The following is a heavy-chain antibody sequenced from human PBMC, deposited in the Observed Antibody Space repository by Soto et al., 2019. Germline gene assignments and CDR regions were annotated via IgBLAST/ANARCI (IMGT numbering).Heavy chain of an antibody. CDR1: GGSISSGGYY. J-gene: IGHJ6*02. V-gene: IGHV4-31*03. Sequence: QVQLQESGPGLVKPSQTLSLTCTVSGGSISSGGYYWSWIRQHPGKGLEWIGYIYYSGSTYHNPSLKSRVTISVDTSKNQFSLKLNSVTAADTAVYYCARGMVRGVIGYYYGMDVWGQGTTVTVSS. CDR3: ARGMVRGVIGYYYGMDV. D-gene: IGHD3-10*01. CDR2: IYYSGST.